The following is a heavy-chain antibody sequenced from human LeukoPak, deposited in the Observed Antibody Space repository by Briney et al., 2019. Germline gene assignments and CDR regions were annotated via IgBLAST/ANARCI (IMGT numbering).Heavy chain of an antibody. CDR1: GSTFSSYA. CDR3: ATCTTVTTLWERYAFDI. V-gene: IGHV1-69*06. J-gene: IGHJ3*02. D-gene: IGHD4-17*01. Sequence: SVKVSCKASGSTFSSYAISWVRQAPGQGLEWMGGIIPIFGTANYAQKFQGRVTTTADKSTSTAYMELSSLRSEDTAVYYCATCTTVTTLWERYAFDIWGQGTMVTVSS. CDR2: IIPIFGTA.